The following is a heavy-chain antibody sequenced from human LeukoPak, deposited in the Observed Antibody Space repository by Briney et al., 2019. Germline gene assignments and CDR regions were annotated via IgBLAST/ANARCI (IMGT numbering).Heavy chain of an antibody. D-gene: IGHD4-17*01. CDR1: GGSISSYY. CDR2: IYYSGST. V-gene: IGHV4-59*01. J-gene: IGHJ5*02. Sequence: PSETLSLTCTVSGGSISSYYWSWIRQPPGKGLEWIGYIYYSGSTNYNPSLKSRVTISVDTSKNQFSLKLSSVTAADTAVYYCARGALRSNWFDPWGQGTLVTVSS. CDR3: ARGALRSNWFDP.